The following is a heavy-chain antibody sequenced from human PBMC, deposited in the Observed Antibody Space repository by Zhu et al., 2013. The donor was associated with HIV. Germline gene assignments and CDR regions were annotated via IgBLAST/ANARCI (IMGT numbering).Heavy chain of an antibody. CDR2: IYENDTV. CDR3: ARHPRQLLQLTFVPGAFDI. CDR1: GSSVTGDAYY. D-gene: IGHD4-4*01. V-gene: IGHV4-38-2*01. Sequence: QVQLHESGPGLVKPSETLSVTCAVSGSSVTGDAYYWAWIRQPPGKGLEWIGNIYENDTVFYSPSLRSRVTISIDASKKQFSLRVTSVTAADTAVYYCARHPRQLLQLTFVPGAFDIWGQGKMVTVSS. J-gene: IGHJ3*02.